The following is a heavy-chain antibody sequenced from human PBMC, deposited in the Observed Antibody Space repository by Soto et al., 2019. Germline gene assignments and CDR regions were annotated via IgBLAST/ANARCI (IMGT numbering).Heavy chain of an antibody. Sequence: GGSLRLSCAASGFTFSSYAMHWVRQAPGKGLEWVAVISYDGSNKYYADSVKGRFTISRDNAKNTLYLQMNSLRAEDTAVYYCAGGYGGYVSVVRVAFDIWGQGTMVTVSS. CDR2: ISYDGSNK. D-gene: IGHD5-12*01. V-gene: IGHV3-30-3*01. CDR3: AGGYGGYVSVVRVAFDI. CDR1: GFTFSSYA. J-gene: IGHJ3*02.